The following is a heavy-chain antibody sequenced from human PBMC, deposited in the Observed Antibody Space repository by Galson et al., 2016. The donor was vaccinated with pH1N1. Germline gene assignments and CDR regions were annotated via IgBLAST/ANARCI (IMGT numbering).Heavy chain of an antibody. J-gene: IGHJ6*02. V-gene: IGHV6-1*01. CDR2: TYYRSKWYN. Sequence: ISGDSVSSTNCAWNWIRQSPSRGLEWLGRTYYRSKWYNDYAVSVQSRITINPDTSKNQLSLHLNSVTPEDTAVYYCARDRGSTLFHNYGMDVWGQGTTVIVSS. CDR3: ARDRGSTLFHNYGMDV. CDR1: GDSVSSTNCA. D-gene: IGHD3-10*01.